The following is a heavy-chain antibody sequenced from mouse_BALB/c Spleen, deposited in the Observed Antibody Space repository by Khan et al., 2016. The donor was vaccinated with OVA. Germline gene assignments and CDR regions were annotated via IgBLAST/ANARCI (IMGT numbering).Heavy chain of an antibody. Sequence: EVELVESGGGLVKPGGSLRLSCEASGFTFSSYSMSWVRQTPEKRLEWVATITSGGSYTYYPDSVQGRFTISRDNAKNLLYLQMSSLKSEDTVIYYCTRERNYYGMSFYFDYWGQGTTLPVSS. D-gene: IGHD1-1*01. J-gene: IGHJ2*01. V-gene: IGHV5-6-4*01. CDR3: TRERNYYGMSFYFDY. CDR2: ITSGGSYT. CDR1: GFTFSSYS.